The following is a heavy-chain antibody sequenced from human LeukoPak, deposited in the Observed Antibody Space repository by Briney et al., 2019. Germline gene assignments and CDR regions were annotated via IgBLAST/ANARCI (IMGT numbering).Heavy chain of an antibody. J-gene: IGHJ3*02. D-gene: IGHD3-22*01. CDR1: GYTFTGYY. CDR2: INPNSGGT. V-gene: IGHV1-2*02. CDR3: ATTYYYDSSGYYLSAFDI. Sequence: ASVKVSCKASGYTFTGYYMHWVRQAPGQGLEWMGWINPNSGGTNYVQKFQGRVTMTRDTSISTAYMELSRLRSDDTAVYYCATTYYYDSSGYYLSAFDIWGQGTMVTVSS.